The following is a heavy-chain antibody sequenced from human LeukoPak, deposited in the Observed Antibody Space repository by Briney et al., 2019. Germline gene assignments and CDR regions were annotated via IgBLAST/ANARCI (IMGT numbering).Heavy chain of an antibody. CDR3: ANQWESYYFDY. CDR1: GFTFSSYA. Sequence: GGSLRLSCAASGFTFSSYAMSWVRQAPGKGLEWVSAISGGGGSTYYADSVKGRFTISRDNSKNTLYLQMNSLRAEDTAVYYCANQWESYYFDYWGQGTLVTVSS. CDR2: ISGGGGST. V-gene: IGHV3-23*01. J-gene: IGHJ4*02. D-gene: IGHD1-26*01.